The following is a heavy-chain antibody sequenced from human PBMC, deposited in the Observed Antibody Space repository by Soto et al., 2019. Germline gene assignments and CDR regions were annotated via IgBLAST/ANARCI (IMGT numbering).Heavy chain of an antibody. CDR1: GGSISSGGYY. CDR3: ARVFMGFAGSGSYSWFDP. J-gene: IGHJ5*02. CDR2: IYYSGST. Sequence: QVQLQESGPGLVKPSQTLSLTCTVSGGSISSGGYYWSWIRQHPGKGLEWIGYIYYSGSTYYNPSLMSRVTISVDTSKNQFSLKLSSVTAADTAVYYCARVFMGFAGSGSYSWFDPWGQGTLVTVSS. D-gene: IGHD3-10*01. V-gene: IGHV4-31*03.